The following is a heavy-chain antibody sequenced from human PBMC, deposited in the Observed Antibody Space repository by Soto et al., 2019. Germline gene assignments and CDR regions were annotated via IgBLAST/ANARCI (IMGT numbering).Heavy chain of an antibody. CDR3: AKTREDIVVVPAAYLPVWFDP. CDR2: ISGSGGST. J-gene: IGHJ5*02. D-gene: IGHD2-2*01. V-gene: IGHV3-23*01. Sequence: PGWSLGLSCASSGFPFSSYAISLFRQAPGKGLEWVSAISGSGGSTYYADSVKGRFTISRDNSKNTLYLQMNSLRAEDTAVYYCAKTREDIVVVPAAYLPVWFDPWGQGTLVNVSS. CDR1: GFPFSSYA.